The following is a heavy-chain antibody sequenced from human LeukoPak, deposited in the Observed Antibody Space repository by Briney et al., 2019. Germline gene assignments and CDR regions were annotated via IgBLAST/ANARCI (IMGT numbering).Heavy chain of an antibody. J-gene: IGHJ3*02. CDR3: ATRYCSGGSCSHAFDI. Sequence: GGSLRLSCAASGFTFDDYAMHWVRQAPGKGLEWVSGISWNSGSIGYADSVKGRFTISRDNAKNSLYLQMNSLRAEDTALYYCATRYCSGGSCSHAFDIWGQGTMVTVSS. CDR2: ISWNSGSI. D-gene: IGHD2-15*01. CDR1: GFTFDDYA. V-gene: IGHV3-9*01.